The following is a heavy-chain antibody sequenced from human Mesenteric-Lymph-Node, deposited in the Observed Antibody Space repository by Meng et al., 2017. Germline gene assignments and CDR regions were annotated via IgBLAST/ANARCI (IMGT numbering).Heavy chain of an antibody. CDR3: ARFQIFGVVPYTSWFDP. D-gene: IGHD3-3*01. Sequence: SETLSLTCTVSGGSISSSSYYWGWIRQPPGKGLEWIGSIYHSGSTNYNPSLKSRVTISVDKSKNQFSLKLSSVTAADTAVYYCARFQIFGVVPYTSWFDPWGQGTLVTVSS. CDR1: GGSISSSSYY. J-gene: IGHJ5*02. CDR2: IYHSGST. V-gene: IGHV4-39*07.